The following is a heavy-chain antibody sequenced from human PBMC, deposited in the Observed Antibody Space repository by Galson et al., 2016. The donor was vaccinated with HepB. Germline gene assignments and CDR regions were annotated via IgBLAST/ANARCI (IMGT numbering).Heavy chain of an antibody. D-gene: IGHD3-3*01. CDR1: GYTFTNYF. Sequence: SVKVSCKASGYTFTNYFMHWVRQAPGQGLEWLGIINPSGGTTSYAQNFQGRVTMSSDTSTSTVYMELSSLTSEDTAVYYWARDRAGDFWSGLDYWGQGTLVTVSS. J-gene: IGHJ4*02. CDR2: INPSGGTT. V-gene: IGHV1-46*01. CDR3: ARDRAGDFWSGLDY.